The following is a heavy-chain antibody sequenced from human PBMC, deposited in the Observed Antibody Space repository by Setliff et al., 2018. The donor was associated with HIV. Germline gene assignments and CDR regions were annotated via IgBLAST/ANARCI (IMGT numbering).Heavy chain of an antibody. CDR3: AKVTSGLPLSYYDTRGHSGFDY. D-gene: IGHD3-22*01. V-gene: IGHV3-30*04. CDR1: GFDFNNYA. J-gene: IGHJ4*02. Sequence: PGGSLRLSCAASGFDFNNYAMHWVRQTPGKGLAWVAVISFDGRDKYRADSVKGRFTISRDNSKSTLYLQMTSLRLEDTALYYCAKVTSGLPLSYYDTRGHSGFDYWGLGTLVTVSS. CDR2: ISFDGRDK.